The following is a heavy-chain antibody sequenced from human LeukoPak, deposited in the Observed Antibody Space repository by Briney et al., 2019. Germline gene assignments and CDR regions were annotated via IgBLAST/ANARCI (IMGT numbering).Heavy chain of an antibody. V-gene: IGHV4-59*12. CDR2: IYYSGTT. CDR1: GGSISSYY. CDR3: AFSSGWYGGTDY. J-gene: IGHJ4*02. Sequence: SETLSLTCTVSGGSISSYYWSWIRQPPGKGLEWIGSIYYSGTTNYNPSLKSRVTISVDTSKNQFSLKLSSVTAADTAVYYCAFSSGWYGGTDYWGQGTLVTVSS. D-gene: IGHD6-19*01.